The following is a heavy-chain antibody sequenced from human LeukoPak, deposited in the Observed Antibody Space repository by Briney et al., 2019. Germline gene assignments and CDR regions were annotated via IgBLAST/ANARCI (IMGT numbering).Heavy chain of an antibody. Sequence: ASVKVSCKVSGYTLTELSMHWVRQAPGKGHEWMGGFDPEDGETIYAQKFQGRVTMTEATSTDTAYMELSSLRSEDTAVYYCATAGYSFGIDYWGQGTLVTVSS. V-gene: IGHV1-24*01. CDR1: GYTLTELS. CDR3: ATAGYSFGIDY. D-gene: IGHD5-18*01. CDR2: FDPEDGET. J-gene: IGHJ4*02.